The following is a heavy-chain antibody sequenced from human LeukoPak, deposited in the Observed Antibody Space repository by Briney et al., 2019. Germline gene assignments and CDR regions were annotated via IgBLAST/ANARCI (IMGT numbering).Heavy chain of an antibody. V-gene: IGHV4-59*10. D-gene: IGHD3-3*01. Sequence: SETLSLTCAVYGGSFSGYYWSWIRQPAGKGLEWLGRIYASGSTFSNPSLKSRATVSRDTSKNQFSLKLSSVTAADTAVYYCARTSFDFWSGRNWFDPWGQGTLVIVSS. J-gene: IGHJ5*02. CDR2: IYASGST. CDR1: GGSFSGYY. CDR3: ARTSFDFWSGRNWFDP.